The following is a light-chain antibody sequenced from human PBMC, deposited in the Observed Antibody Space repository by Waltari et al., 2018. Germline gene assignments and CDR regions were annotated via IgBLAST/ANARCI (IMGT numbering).Light chain of an antibody. J-gene: IGKJ4*01. CDR1: QNINSW. CDR2: KSS. CDR3: QQYHSSSLS. V-gene: IGKV1-5*03. Sequence: DIQMTQSPSTLSASVGDGVTITCRASQNINSWLAWYQQKPGKAPNLLISKSSTLESGVPSKFSGRGSGTEFTLTITNLQPDDFATYYCQQYHSSSLSFGGGTKVEI.